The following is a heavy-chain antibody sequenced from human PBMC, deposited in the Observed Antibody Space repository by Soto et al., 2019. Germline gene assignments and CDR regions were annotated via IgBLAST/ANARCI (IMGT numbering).Heavy chain of an antibody. D-gene: IGHD6-19*01. CDR1: GYTFNRYY. CDR2: INPSGDSA. V-gene: IGHV1-46*02. CDR3: SRVGSVEVVAATDFFDH. Sequence: VQLVQSGAEVKKPGASVKISCKASGYTFNRYYMHWVRQAPGQGHEWMGVINPSGDSAGYAQKFQGRVTMTRDTSTSTWYLDFSGLRSDETAVYYCSRVGSVEVVAATDFFDHWVQGTLSTVSS. J-gene: IGHJ4*02.